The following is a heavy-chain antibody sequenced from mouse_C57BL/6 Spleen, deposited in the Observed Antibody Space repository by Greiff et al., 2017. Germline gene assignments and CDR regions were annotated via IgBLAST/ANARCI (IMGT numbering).Heavy chain of an antibody. CDR2: ISSGSSTI. CDR3: ARGVGVDY. V-gene: IGHV5-17*01. D-gene: IGHD1-1*02. Sequence: EVQRVESGGGLVKPGGSLKLSCAASGFTFSDYGMHWVRQAPEKGLEWVAYISSGSSTIYYADTVKGRFTISRENAKNTLFLHMTRLRAEDTDMSYCARGVGVDYWGQGTTLTVSS. J-gene: IGHJ2*01. CDR1: GFTFSDYG.